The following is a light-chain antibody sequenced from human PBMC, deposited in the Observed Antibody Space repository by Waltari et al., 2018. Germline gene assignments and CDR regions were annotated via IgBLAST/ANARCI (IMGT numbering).Light chain of an antibody. CDR3: QQYNNWPPGT. J-gene: IGKJ1*01. CDR1: QSVSSN. V-gene: IGKV3-15*01. Sequence: ETVMTQSPATLSVSPGERATLSCRASQSVSSNLAWYQQKPGQAPRLLIYGASARATGIPARFSGSVFWTEFTLTISSLQSEDFAVYYCQQYNNWPPGTFGQWTNVEIK. CDR2: GAS.